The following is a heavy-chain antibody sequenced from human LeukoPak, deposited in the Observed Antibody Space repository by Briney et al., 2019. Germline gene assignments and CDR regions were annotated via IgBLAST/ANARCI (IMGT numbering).Heavy chain of an antibody. J-gene: IGHJ4*02. CDR2: IYYSGST. D-gene: IGHD3-10*01. Sequence: SETLSLTCTVSGGSISSYYWSWIRQPPGKGLEWIGSIYYSGSTYYNPSLKSRVTISVDTSKNQFSLKLSSVTAADTAVYYCARQEVYYYGSGSLGYWGQGTLVTVSS. CDR1: GGSISSYY. V-gene: IGHV4-39*01. CDR3: ARQEVYYYGSGSLGY.